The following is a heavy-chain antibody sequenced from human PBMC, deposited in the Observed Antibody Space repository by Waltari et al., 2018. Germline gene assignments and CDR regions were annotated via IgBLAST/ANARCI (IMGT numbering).Heavy chain of an antibody. Sequence: QVQLVQSGAEVKKPGSSVKVSCKASGGTFSSYAISWVRQAPGQGLEWMGGISPIFGTANYAQKFQGRVTITADESTSTAYMELSSLRSEDTAVYYCASHIAAAGTYYYYGMDVWGQGTTVTVSS. CDR1: GGTFSSYA. D-gene: IGHD6-13*01. J-gene: IGHJ6*02. CDR3: ASHIAAAGTYYYYGMDV. CDR2: ISPIFGTA. V-gene: IGHV1-69*01.